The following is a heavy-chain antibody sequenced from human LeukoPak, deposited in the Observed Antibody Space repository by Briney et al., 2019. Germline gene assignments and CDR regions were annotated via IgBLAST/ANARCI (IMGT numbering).Heavy chain of an antibody. CDR3: ARGHGDYGGWFDP. D-gene: IGHD4-17*01. J-gene: IGHJ5*02. Sequence: PSQTLSLTCTVSGGSISSGGYYWSWIRQPPGKGLEWIGYIYHSGSTYYNPSLKSRVTISVDRSKNQFSLKLSSVTAADTAVYYCARGHGDYGGWFDPWGQGTLVTVSS. CDR2: IYHSGST. CDR1: GGSISSGGYY. V-gene: IGHV4-30-2*01.